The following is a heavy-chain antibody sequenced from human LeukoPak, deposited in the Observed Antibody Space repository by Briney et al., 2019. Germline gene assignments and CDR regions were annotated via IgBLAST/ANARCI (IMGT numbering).Heavy chain of an antibody. CDR3: ARDKVIVATTGPRPYYYYGMDV. Sequence: SETLSLTCAVSGGSISSNNYYWGWVRQPPGKGLEWIGYIYYSGSTNYNPSLKSRVTISVDTSKNQFSLKLSSVTAADTAVYYCARDKVIVATTGPRPYYYYGMDVWGQGTTVTVSS. CDR1: GGSISSNNYY. D-gene: IGHD5-12*01. J-gene: IGHJ6*02. CDR2: IYYSGST. V-gene: IGHV4-61*01.